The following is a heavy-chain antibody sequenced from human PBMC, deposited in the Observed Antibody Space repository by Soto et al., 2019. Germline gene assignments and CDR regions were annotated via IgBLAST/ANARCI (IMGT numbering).Heavy chain of an antibody. CDR1: GVTVKTNY. J-gene: IGHJ3*02. D-gene: IGHD3-16*01. CDR2: IESGGSI. V-gene: IGHV3-53*01. CDR3: ASTNVWKNAFEI. Sequence: EVRLVESGGGLIQPGGSLRLSCAASGVTVKTNYMSWVRQSPGKGLEWVSLIESGGSIYYADSVKGRFTISRDDFKNTLSLQMNSLRGEDTATYYCASTNVWKNAFEIVGQGTLVSVSS.